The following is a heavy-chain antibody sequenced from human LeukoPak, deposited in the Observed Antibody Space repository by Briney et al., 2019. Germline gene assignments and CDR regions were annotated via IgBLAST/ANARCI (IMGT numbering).Heavy chain of an antibody. J-gene: IGHJ4*02. V-gene: IGHV4-38-2*02. CDR3: ARDRGGRTGYASGDFDF. CDR2: VFYSGVT. CDR1: SFSISNGFY. D-gene: IGHD5-12*01. Sequence: SETLSLTCVVSSFSISNGFYWVWIRQPPGKGLEWIGNVFYSGVTYYNPSLMSRVTISVDTSKNQFSLTLNSVTAADTAVYYCARDRGGRTGYASGDFDFWGQGVLVTVSS.